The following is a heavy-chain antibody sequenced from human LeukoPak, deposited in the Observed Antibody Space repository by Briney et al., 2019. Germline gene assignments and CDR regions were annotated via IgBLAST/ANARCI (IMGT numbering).Heavy chain of an antibody. Sequence: PSETLSLTCTVSGGSISSYYWSWIRQPPGKGLEWIGYIYYSGSTNYNPSLKSRVTISVDTSKNQFSLKLSSVTAADTAVYYCARLTVGAIYYYYYYMDVWGKGTTVTVSS. D-gene: IGHD1-26*01. J-gene: IGHJ6*03. CDR1: GGSISSYY. CDR3: ARLTVGAIYYYYYYMDV. V-gene: IGHV4-59*01. CDR2: IYYSGST.